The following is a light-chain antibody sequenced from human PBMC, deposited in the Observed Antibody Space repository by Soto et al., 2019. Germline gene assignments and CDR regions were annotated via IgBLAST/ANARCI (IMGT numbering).Light chain of an antibody. CDR3: SSYAGSGGWV. V-gene: IGLV2-8*01. J-gene: IGLJ3*02. CDR2: EVS. CDR1: SSDVGGYNF. Sequence: QSALTQPPSASGSPGQSVTISCTGTSSDVGGYNFVSWYQQHPGKAPKLMIYEVSKRPSGVPDRFSGSKSGNTASLTVSGLQAEDEADYYCSSYAGSGGWVFGGGTKLTVL.